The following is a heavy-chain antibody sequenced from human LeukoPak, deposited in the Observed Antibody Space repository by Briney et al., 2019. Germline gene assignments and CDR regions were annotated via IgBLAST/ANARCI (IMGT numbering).Heavy chain of an antibody. Sequence: GGSLRLSCAASGFTFSNYGMSWVRQAPGKGLEWVSAISGSGGSTYYAGSVKGRFTISRDNSKNTLYLQMNSLRADDTAVYYCAKSHHVTAIDYWGQGTLVSVSS. CDR3: AKSHHVTAIDY. J-gene: IGHJ4*02. CDR1: GFTFSNYG. D-gene: IGHD2-21*02. CDR2: ISGSGGST. V-gene: IGHV3-23*01.